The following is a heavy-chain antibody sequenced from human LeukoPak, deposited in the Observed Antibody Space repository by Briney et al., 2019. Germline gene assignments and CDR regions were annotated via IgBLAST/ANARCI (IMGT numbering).Heavy chain of an antibody. CDR2: IDSDGSIT. Sequence: GGSLRLSCAASGFTFTTYWMHWVRQAPGKGLVWVSHIDSDGSITSYADSVKGRFTISRDNAKNTLYLQMNSLRAEDTAVYYCARDAVDTANAVWGQGTTVTVSS. J-gene: IGHJ6*02. CDR3: ARDAVDTANAV. V-gene: IGHV3-74*01. CDR1: GFTFTTYW. D-gene: IGHD5-18*01.